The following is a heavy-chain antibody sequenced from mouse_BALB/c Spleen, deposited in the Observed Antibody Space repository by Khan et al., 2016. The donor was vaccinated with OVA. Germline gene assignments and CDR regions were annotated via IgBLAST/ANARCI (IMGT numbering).Heavy chain of an antibody. Sequence: VQLKESGPGLVKPSQSLSLTCTVTGYSITSGYAWNWIRQFPGNKLEWMGYISYSGGTSYNPSLKSRISITRDTSKNQFFLQLNSVTTEDTATYYCARGNYYGYFFDYWGQSTPLTVSS. CDR2: ISYSGGT. D-gene: IGHD1-1*01. CDR1: GYSITSGYA. J-gene: IGHJ2*01. V-gene: IGHV3-2*02. CDR3: ARGNYYGYFFDY.